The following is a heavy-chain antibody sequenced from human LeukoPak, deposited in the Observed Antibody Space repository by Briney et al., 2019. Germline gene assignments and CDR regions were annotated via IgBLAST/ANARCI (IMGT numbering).Heavy chain of an antibody. CDR2: ISSSSSYI. CDR1: GFTFNSYA. CDR3: ASETLYGDYCY. Sequence: GGSLRLSCAASGFTFNSYAMTWVRQAPGKGLEWVSSISSSSSYIYYADSVKGRFTISRDNAKNSLYLQMNSLRAEDTAVYYCASETLYGDYCYWGQGTLVTVSS. V-gene: IGHV3-21*01. J-gene: IGHJ4*02. D-gene: IGHD4-17*01.